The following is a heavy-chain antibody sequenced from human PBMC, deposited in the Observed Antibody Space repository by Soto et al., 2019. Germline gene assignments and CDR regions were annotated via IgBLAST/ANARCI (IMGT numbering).Heavy chain of an antibody. Sequence: QVQLVQSGAEVKKPGSSVKVSCKASGGTFSSYAISWLRQAPGQGLEWMGGIIPIFGTANYAQKFQGRVTITADKSTSTAYMELSSLRSEDTAVYYCARDREGSSSSSPNYYYYGMDVWGQGTTVTVSS. V-gene: IGHV1-69*06. CDR2: IIPIFGTA. J-gene: IGHJ6*02. D-gene: IGHD6-6*01. CDR1: GGTFSSYA. CDR3: ARDREGSSSSSPNYYYYGMDV.